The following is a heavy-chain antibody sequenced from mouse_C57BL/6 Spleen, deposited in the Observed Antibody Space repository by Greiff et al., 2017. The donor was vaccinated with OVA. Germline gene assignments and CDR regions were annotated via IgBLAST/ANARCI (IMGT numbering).Heavy chain of an antibody. CDR2: IYPGDGDT. J-gene: IGHJ2*01. V-gene: IGHV1-82*01. CDR3: ARWDYYGSSSDY. CDR1: GYAFSSSW. Sequence: VMLVESGPELVKPGASVKISCKASGYAFSSSWMNWVKQRPGKGLEWIGRIYPGDGDTNYNGKFKGKATLTADKSSSTAYMQLSSLTSEDSAVYFCARWDYYGSSSDYWGQGTTLTVSS. D-gene: IGHD1-1*01.